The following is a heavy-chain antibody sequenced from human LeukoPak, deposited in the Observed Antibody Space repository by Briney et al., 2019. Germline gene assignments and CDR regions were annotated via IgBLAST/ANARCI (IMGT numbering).Heavy chain of an antibody. CDR2: IYYGGST. J-gene: IGHJ4*02. Sequence: PSETLSLTCTVSGGSISSYYWSWIRQPPGKGLEWIGYIYYGGSTNYNPSLKSRVTISVDTSKNQFSLKLSSVTAADTAVYYCARVSGYNYVFNYFDYWGQGTLVTVSS. CDR1: GGSISSYY. CDR3: ARVSGYNYVFNYFDY. V-gene: IGHV4-59*01. D-gene: IGHD5-24*01.